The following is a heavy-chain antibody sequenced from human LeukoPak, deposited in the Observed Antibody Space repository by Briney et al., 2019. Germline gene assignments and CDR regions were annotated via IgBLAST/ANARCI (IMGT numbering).Heavy chain of an antibody. J-gene: IGHJ5*02. CDR2: INPSGGST. CDR3: ARAHTTLWFGELLTWFDP. V-gene: IGHV1-46*01. D-gene: IGHD3-10*01. Sequence: ASVKVSCKASGYTFTSYYMHWVRQAPGQGPEWMGIINPSGGSTSYAQRFQGRVTMTRDTSTSTVYMELSSLRSEDTAVYYCARAHTTLWFGELLTWFDPWGQGTLVTVSS. CDR1: GYTFTSYY.